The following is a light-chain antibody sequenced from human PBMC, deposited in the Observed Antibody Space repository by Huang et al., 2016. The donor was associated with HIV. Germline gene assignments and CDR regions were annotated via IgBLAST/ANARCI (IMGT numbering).Light chain of an antibody. Sequence: AIQMTQSPSFVSASVGDRVTITCRASQDIRNELGWYQQRPGEFPRLLIYAAFNLQRVVPSRFSGSWSGTDFTLTISDLRPEDFATYYCLQDYNYPSTFGLGTKLEL. CDR1: QDIRNE. J-gene: IGKJ2*01. V-gene: IGKV1-6*01. CDR3: LQDYNYPST. CDR2: AAF.